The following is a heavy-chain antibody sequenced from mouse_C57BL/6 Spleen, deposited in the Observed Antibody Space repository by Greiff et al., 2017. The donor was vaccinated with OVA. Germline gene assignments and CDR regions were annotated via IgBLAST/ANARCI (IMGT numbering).Heavy chain of an antibody. CDR1: GFTFSSYG. CDR2: ISSGGSYT. J-gene: IGHJ2*01. CDR3: ARQHYGKGGYYFDY. Sequence: EVHLVESGGDLVKPGGSLKLSCAASGFTFSSYGMSWVRQTPDKRLEWVATISSGGSYTYYPDSVKGRFTISRDNAKNTLYLQMSSLKSEDTAMYYCARQHYGKGGYYFDYWGQGTTLTVSS. D-gene: IGHD2-1*01. V-gene: IGHV5-6*01.